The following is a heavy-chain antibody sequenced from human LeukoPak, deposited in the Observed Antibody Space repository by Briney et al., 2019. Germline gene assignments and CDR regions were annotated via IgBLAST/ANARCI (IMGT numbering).Heavy chain of an antibody. CDR2: IWYDGSNK. Sequence: GGSLRLSCAASGFTFSSYGMHWVRQAPGKGLEWVAVIWYDGSNKYYADSVKGRFTISRDNSKNTLYLQMNSLRAEDTAVYYCARDGPPHTGRWFDPWDQGTLVTVSS. D-gene: IGHD1-14*01. CDR3: ARDGPPHTGRWFDP. CDR1: GFTFSSYG. J-gene: IGHJ5*02. V-gene: IGHV3-33*01.